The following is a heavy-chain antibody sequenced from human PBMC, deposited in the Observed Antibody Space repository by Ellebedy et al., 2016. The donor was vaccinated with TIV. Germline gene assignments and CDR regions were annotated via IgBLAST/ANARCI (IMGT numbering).Heavy chain of an antibody. V-gene: IGHV3-30-3*01. CDR2: ISYDGSRQ. D-gene: IGHD3-22*01. Sequence: GESLKISCAASGFTFTSYAIHWVRQAPGRGMEWVTLISYDGSRQYYADSVKGRFTISRDDSKNTVYLHMNSLRDEDTAGYYCARGVRMDYYDSSGFDHWGQGTLVTVSS. J-gene: IGHJ4*02. CDR3: ARGVRMDYYDSSGFDH. CDR1: GFTFTSYA.